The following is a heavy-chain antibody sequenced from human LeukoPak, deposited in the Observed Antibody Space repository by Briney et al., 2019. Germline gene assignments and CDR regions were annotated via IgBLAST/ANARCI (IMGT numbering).Heavy chain of an antibody. V-gene: IGHV3-21*01. CDR1: GFTFSSYS. Sequence: GGSLRLSCAASGFTFSSYSMNWVRQAPGKGLEWVSSISSSSSYIYYADSVKGRFTISRDNAKNSLYLQMNSLRAEDTAVYYCARITKPGYSSGWYQGAFDIWGQGTMVTVSS. J-gene: IGHJ3*02. D-gene: IGHD6-19*01. CDR3: ARITKPGYSSGWYQGAFDI. CDR2: ISSSSSYI.